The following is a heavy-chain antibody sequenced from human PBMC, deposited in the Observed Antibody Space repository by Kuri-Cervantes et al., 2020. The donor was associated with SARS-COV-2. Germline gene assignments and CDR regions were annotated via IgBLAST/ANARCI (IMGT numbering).Heavy chain of an antibody. V-gene: IGHV4-34*01. J-gene: IGHJ6*02. CDR3: ARGPIQTLWAPRYGMDV. D-gene: IGHD5-18*01. Sequence: GSLRLSCAVYGGSFSGYYWSWIRQPPGKGLEWIGEINHSGSTNYNPSLKSRVTISVDTSKNQFSLKLSSVTAADTAVYYCARGPIQTLWAPRYGMDVWGQGTTVTVYS. CDR1: GGSFSGYY. CDR2: INHSGST.